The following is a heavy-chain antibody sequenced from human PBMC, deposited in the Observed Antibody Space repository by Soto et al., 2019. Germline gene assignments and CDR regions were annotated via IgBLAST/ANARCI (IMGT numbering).Heavy chain of an antibody. Sequence: VASVKVSCKASGGTFSSYAISWVRQAPGQGLEWMGGIIPIFGTANYAQKFQGRVTITADESTSTAYMELSSLRSEDTAVYYCARGRTMIDNYNWFDPWGQGTLVTVSS. J-gene: IGHJ5*02. V-gene: IGHV1-69*13. CDR3: ARGRTMIDNYNWFDP. CDR2: IIPIFGTA. D-gene: IGHD3-22*01. CDR1: GGTFSSYA.